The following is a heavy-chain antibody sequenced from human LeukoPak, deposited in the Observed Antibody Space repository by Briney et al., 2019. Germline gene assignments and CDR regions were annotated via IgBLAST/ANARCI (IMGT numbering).Heavy chain of an antibody. Sequence: GGSLRLSCAASGFTFSSYSMNWVRQAPGKGLEWVSYISSSSSTIYYADSVKGRFTISRDNAKNSLYLQMNSLRAEDTAVYYCARGDCSSTSCHAPWGQATLVTVSS. CDR3: ARGDCSSTSCHAP. CDR2: ISSSSSTI. V-gene: IGHV3-48*01. J-gene: IGHJ5*02. CDR1: GFTFSSYS. D-gene: IGHD2-2*01.